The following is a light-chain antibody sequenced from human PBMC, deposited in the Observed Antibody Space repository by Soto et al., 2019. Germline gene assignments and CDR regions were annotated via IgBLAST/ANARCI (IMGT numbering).Light chain of an antibody. CDR2: INN. V-gene: IGLV1-44*01. CDR1: GSNIGGNA. Sequence: QSVLTQPPSASGTPGQRVTLTCSGGGSNIGGNAVNWYQQLPGTAPKLLIYINNQRPSGVPGRFSGSKSGTSASLAISGLQSEDEAHYYCAAWDDGLNGVVFGGGTQLTVL. CDR3: AAWDDGLNGVV. J-gene: IGLJ7*01.